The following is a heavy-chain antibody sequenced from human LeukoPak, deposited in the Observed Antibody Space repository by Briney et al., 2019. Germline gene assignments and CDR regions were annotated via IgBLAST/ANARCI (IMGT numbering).Heavy chain of an antibody. CDR3: ARHVPSALRVVVVTSDWYFDL. Sequence: PSETLSLTCTVSGGSISSRSYYWGWTRQPPGKGLEGIGSIYYSGSTYDKPSLKSRVAMSVDTSKNQFSLKLTSVTAADTAVYYCARHVPSALRVVVVTSDWYFDLWGRGTLVTVAS. V-gene: IGHV4-39*01. J-gene: IGHJ2*01. D-gene: IGHD2-21*02. CDR1: GGSISSRSYY. CDR2: IYYSGST.